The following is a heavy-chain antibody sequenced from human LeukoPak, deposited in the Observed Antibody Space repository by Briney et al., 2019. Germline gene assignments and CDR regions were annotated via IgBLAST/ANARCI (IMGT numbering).Heavy chain of an antibody. J-gene: IGHJ4*02. Sequence: SETLSLTCTVSGGSISSYYWSWIRQPPGKGLEWIGYIYYSGSTNYNPSLKSRVTISVDTSKNQFSLKLSSVTAADTAVYYCARESCSGGSCYSDYWGQGTLVTVPS. CDR2: IYYSGST. CDR3: ARESCSGGSCYSDY. CDR1: GGSISSYY. D-gene: IGHD2-15*01. V-gene: IGHV4-59*01.